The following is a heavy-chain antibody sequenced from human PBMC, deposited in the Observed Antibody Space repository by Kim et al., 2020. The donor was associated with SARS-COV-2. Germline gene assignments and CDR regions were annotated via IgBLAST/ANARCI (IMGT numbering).Heavy chain of an antibody. CDR3: ARAVLEWYDAFDI. V-gene: IGHV1-8*01. J-gene: IGHJ3*02. D-gene: IGHD3-3*01. Sequence: YAQKVQGRVTMTRNTSISTAYMELSSLRSEDTAVYYCARAVLEWYDAFDIWGQGTMVTVSS.